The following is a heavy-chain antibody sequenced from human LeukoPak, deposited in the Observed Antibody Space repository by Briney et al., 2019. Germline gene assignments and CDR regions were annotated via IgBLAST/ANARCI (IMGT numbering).Heavy chain of an antibody. CDR3: ARALSGHSYGFFTFDY. V-gene: IGHV1-2*02. D-gene: IGHD5-18*01. CDR2: INPNSGGT. J-gene: IGHJ4*02. Sequence: ASVKVSCKASGYTFTSYGISWVRQAPGQGLEWMGWINPNSGGTNYAQKFQGRVTMTRDTSISTAYMELSRLRSDDTAVYYCARALSGHSYGFFTFDYWGQGTLVTVSS. CDR1: GYTFTSYG.